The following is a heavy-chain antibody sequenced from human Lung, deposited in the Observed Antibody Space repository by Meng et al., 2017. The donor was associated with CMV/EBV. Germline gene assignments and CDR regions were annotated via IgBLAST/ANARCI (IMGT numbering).Heavy chain of an antibody. Sequence: SVXVSXNASGYTFITYYIHWVRQAPGQGLEWMGRINPDGGTTTYSQKFQGGVTLTSDTSTNTVYMELSRLRYEDTAVYYCARDLVGYDAFDVWGQETMVTVSS. CDR1: GYTFITYY. D-gene: IGHD3-22*01. V-gene: IGHV1-46*01. J-gene: IGHJ3*01. CDR3: ARDLVGYDAFDV. CDR2: INPDGGTT.